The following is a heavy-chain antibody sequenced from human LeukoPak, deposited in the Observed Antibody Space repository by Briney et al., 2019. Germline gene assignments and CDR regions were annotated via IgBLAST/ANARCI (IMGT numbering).Heavy chain of an antibody. V-gene: IGHV3-30*03. CDR1: GFTFSNYG. J-gene: IGHJ4*02. D-gene: IGHD3-9*01. Sequence: GGSLRLSCAASGFTFSNYGMHWVRQAPGKGLEWVAVISYDGSNKYYADSVKGRFTTSRDNSKNTLYLQVNSLRAEDTAVCYCAVLAAPFDYWGQGTLVTVSS. CDR2: ISYDGSNK. CDR3: AVLAAPFDY.